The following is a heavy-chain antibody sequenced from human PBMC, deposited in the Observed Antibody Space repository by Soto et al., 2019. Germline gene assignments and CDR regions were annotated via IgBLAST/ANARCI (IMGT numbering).Heavy chain of an antibody. CDR2: IWYDGTNK. CDR1: GFTFSSYG. V-gene: IGHV3-33*01. CDR3: ARSAGKGGIAAPIDY. D-gene: IGHD6-13*01. Sequence: LRLSCASSGFTFSSYGMHWVRQAPGKGLEWVAVIWYDGTNKYYADSVKGRFTISRDNSKNTLFLQMDSLRAEDTAVYYCARSAGKGGIAAPIDYWGQGTLVTVSS. J-gene: IGHJ4*02.